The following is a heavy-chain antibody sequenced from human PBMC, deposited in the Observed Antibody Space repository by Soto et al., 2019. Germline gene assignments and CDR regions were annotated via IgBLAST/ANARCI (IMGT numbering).Heavy chain of an antibody. Sequence: PGGSLRLSCAASGCNVSSNYISWVRQAPGEGLEWVSVIYSGGNTYYADSVKGRFTISRDNSKNTLYLQMNSLRADDTAVYYCAGNTAKYYFDYWGQGTLVTVSS. V-gene: IGHV3-66*01. CDR2: IYSGGNT. CDR1: GCNVSSNY. J-gene: IGHJ4*02. D-gene: IGHD5-18*01. CDR3: AGNTAKYYFDY.